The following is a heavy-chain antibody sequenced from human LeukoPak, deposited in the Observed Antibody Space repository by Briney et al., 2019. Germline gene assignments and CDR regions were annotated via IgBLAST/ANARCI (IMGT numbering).Heavy chain of an antibody. Sequence: SETLSLPCTVSGGSIRSYYWSWIRQPPGKGLEGIGYIYYSGSTNYNPSLKSRVTISVDTSKNQFSLKLSSVTAADTAVYYCARVYYSSSYDYWYFDLWGRGTLVTVSS. V-gene: IGHV4-59*01. CDR2: IYYSGST. J-gene: IGHJ2*01. CDR1: GGSIRSYY. D-gene: IGHD6-13*01. CDR3: ARVYYSSSYDYWYFDL.